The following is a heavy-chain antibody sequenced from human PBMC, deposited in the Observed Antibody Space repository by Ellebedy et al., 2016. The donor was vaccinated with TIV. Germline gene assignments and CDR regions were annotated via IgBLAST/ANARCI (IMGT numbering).Heavy chain of an antibody. CDR1: GFTFSTYA. V-gene: IGHV3-53*01. J-gene: IGHJ4*02. Sequence: GESLKISCVVSGFTFSTYAMSWVRQAPGKGLEWVSLIYSGGSTDYADSVKGRFTISRDSSKNTLYLQMNSLRAEDTAMYYCARKTDTGTSGDYWGQGTPVTVSS. CDR2: IYSGGST. D-gene: IGHD1-1*01. CDR3: ARKTDTGTSGDY.